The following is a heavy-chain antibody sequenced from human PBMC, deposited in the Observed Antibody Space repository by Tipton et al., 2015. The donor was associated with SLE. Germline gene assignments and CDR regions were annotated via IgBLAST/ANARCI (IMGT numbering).Heavy chain of an antibody. Sequence: TLSLTCTVSGGSISSHYWTWIRQSPGKGLEWIGRTYYSGITNYNPSLKSRVTLSLDMSKKLFSLRLSSVTAADTAVYYCTRVPRRYSSSPVGAFDIWGQGTKVTVSS. CDR1: GGSISSHY. J-gene: IGHJ3*02. D-gene: IGHD6-13*01. CDR3: TRVPRRYSSSPVGAFDI. CDR2: TYYSGIT. V-gene: IGHV4-59*11.